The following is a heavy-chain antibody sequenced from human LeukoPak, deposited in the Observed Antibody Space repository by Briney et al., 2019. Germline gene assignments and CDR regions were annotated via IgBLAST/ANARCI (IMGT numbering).Heavy chain of an antibody. Sequence: GGSLRLSCAASGFTFSSYAMSWVRQAPGKGLEWVSAISGSGGSTYYADSVKGRFTISRDNSKNTLYLQMNSLRAEDTAVYCCAKSPQGVYVYYFDYWGQGTLVTVSS. CDR2: ISGSGGST. J-gene: IGHJ4*02. D-gene: IGHD2-8*01. CDR1: GFTFSSYA. V-gene: IGHV3-23*01. CDR3: AKSPQGVYVYYFDY.